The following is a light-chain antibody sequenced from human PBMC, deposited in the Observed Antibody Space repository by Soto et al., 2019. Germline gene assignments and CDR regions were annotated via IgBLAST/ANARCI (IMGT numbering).Light chain of an antibody. CDR2: GAS. V-gene: IGKV3-15*01. CDR3: QQYRYRPS. Sequence: EIVMTQSPATLSVSPGERATLSCRASQSVSSNLVWYQQKPGQAPRLLTYGASTRATGIPARFSGGGSGTEFALTISSLQSEDFAVYYCQQYRYRPSFVGGSKVDI. J-gene: IGKJ4*01. CDR1: QSVSSN.